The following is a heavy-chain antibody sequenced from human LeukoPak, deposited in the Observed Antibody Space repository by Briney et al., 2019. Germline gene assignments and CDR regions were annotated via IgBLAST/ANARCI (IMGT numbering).Heavy chain of an antibody. CDR2: ISYDGSNK. CDR1: GFTFSSYG. Sequence: GRSLRLSCAASGFTFSSYGMHWVRQAPGKGLEWVAVISYDGSNKYYADSVKGRFTISRDNSKNTLYLQMNSLRAEDTAVYYCVRALLGIDDYWGQGTLVTVSS. D-gene: IGHD2-15*01. CDR3: VRALLGIDDY. V-gene: IGHV3-30*03. J-gene: IGHJ4*02.